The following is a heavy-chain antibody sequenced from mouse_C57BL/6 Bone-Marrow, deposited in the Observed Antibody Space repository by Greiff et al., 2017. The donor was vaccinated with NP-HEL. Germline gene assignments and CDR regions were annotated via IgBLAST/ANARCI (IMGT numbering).Heavy chain of an antibody. V-gene: IGHV14-4*01. CDR1: GFNIKDDY. CDR3: TTWGYGRRFAD. CDR2: IDPENGDT. J-gene: IGHJ3*01. Sequence: EVQLQQSGAELVRPGASVKLSCTASGFNIKDDYMDWVKQRPEQGLEWIGWIDPENGDTEYASKFQGKATITADTSSNTAYLQLSSLTSEDTAVYYCTTWGYGRRFADWGQGTLVTVSA. D-gene: IGHD1-1*02.